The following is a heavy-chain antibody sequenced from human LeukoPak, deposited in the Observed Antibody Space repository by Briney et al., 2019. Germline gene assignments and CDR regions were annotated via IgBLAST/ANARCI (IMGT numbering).Heavy chain of an antibody. CDR3: ARGPGGSYYGDY. Sequence: ASETLSLTCTVSGVSISSGGYYWSWIRQHPGKGLEWIGYIYYSGSTYYNPSLKSRVTISVDTSKNQFSLKLSSVTAADTAVYYCARGPGGSYYGDYWGQGTLVTVSS. CDR1: GVSISSGGYY. CDR2: IYYSGST. J-gene: IGHJ4*02. D-gene: IGHD1-26*01. V-gene: IGHV4-31*03.